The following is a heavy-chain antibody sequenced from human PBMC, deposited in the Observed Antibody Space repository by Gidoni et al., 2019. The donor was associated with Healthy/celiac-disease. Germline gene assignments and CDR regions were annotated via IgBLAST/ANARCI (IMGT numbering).Heavy chain of an antibody. J-gene: IGHJ6*02. D-gene: IGHD1-26*01. CDR1: GFTFSNAW. Sequence: EVQLVESGGGLVKPGGSLRLSCAASGFTFSNAWMSWVRQAPGKGLEWVGRSKSKTDGGTTDYAAPVKGRFTISRDDSKNTLYLQMNSLKTEDTAVYYCTTGPMGAAYGMDVWGQGTTVTVSS. CDR3: TTGPMGAAYGMDV. V-gene: IGHV3-15*01. CDR2: SKSKTDGGTT.